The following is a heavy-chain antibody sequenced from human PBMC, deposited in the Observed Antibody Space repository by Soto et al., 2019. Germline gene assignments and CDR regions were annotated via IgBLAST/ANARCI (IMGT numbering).Heavy chain of an antibody. CDR3: TTDRQLRALFDY. CDR1: GFTFSNAW. J-gene: IGHJ4*02. CDR2: IKSKTDGGTT. V-gene: IGHV3-15*01. D-gene: IGHD6-6*01. Sequence: VQLWESGGGLEQPGGSLRLSCEASGFTFSNAWMSWVRQAPGKGLEWVGRIKSKTDGGTTDYAAPVKGRFTISRDDSKNTLYLQMNSLKTEDTAVYYCTTDRQLRALFDYWGQGTLVTVSS.